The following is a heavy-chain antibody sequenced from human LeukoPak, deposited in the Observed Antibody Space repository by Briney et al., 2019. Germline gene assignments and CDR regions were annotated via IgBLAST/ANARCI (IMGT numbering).Heavy chain of an antibody. CDR2: VYSDGKT. D-gene: IGHD1-26*01. J-gene: IGHJ4*02. V-gene: IGHV3-53*01. CDR3: EGWERPFDY. CDR1: GFTVSTNF. Sequence: GGSLRLSCAASGFTVSTNFMSWARQAPGKGLEWVSVVYSDGKTCYADAVKGRFTISKDNSRNTLYLQMNSLRAEDTAVYYCEGWERPFDYWGQGTLVTVSS.